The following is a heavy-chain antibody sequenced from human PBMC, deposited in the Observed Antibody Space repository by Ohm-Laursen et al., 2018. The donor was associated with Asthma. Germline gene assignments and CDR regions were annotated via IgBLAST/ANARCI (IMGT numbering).Heavy chain of an antibody. CDR3: ARGMGHYDSKGFDY. J-gene: IGHJ4*02. V-gene: IGHV1-69*01. D-gene: IGHD3-3*01. Sequence: SSVKVSCKASGGTFSSYAISWVRQAPGQGLEWMGGIIPIFGTANYAQKFQGRVTITADESTSTAYMELSSLRSEDTAVYYCARGMGHYDSKGFDYWGQGTLVTVSS. CDR2: IIPIFGTA. CDR1: GGTFSSYA.